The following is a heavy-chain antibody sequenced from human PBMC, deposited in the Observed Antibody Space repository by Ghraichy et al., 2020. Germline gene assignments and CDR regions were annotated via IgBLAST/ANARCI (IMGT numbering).Heavy chain of an antibody. Sequence: GGSLRLSCEGYGLTFNSCGMHLVRKAPGKGMKWVALIWYDGSNKYYADSVKGRFTISRDNSKNTLFLQMNSLRAEDTAVYYCARDRPRYCSGGFCYEAGYWGQGTLVTVSS. V-gene: IGHV3-33*01. CDR2: IWYDGSNK. CDR3: ARDRPRYCSGGFCYEAGY. CDR1: GLTFNSCG. J-gene: IGHJ4*02. D-gene: IGHD2-15*01.